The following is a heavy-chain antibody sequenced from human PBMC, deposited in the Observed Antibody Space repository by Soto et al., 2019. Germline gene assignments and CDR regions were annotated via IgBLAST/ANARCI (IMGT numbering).Heavy chain of an antibody. V-gene: IGHV3-21*01. J-gene: IGHJ4*02. Sequence: GGSLRLSCAASGFTFSSYSMNWVRQAPGKGLEWVSSISSSSSYIYYADSVKGRFTISRDNAKNSLYLQMNSLRAEDTAVYYCARDHFPPGSETYDYVWGSYRKFDYWGQGTLVTVSS. D-gene: IGHD3-16*02. CDR2: ISSSSSYI. CDR1: GFTFSSYS. CDR3: ARDHFPPGSETYDYVWGSYRKFDY.